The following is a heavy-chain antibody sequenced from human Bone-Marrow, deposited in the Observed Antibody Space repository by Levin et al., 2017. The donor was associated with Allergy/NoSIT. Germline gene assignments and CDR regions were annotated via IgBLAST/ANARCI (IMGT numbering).Heavy chain of an antibody. CDR3: ARGAFEVRGLINYHYYYGLDV. CDR2: VGTAGDT. V-gene: IGHV3-13*01. J-gene: IGHJ6*02. Sequence: PGGSLRLSCAASKFAFSKYDMHWVRQGPGKTLEWVAAVGTAGDTYYPDSVKGRFTISREDAKDSLYLQMNSLTAGDTAVYFCARGAFEVRGLINYHYYYGLDVWGQGTTVIVSS. CDR1: KFAFSKYD. D-gene: IGHD3-10*01.